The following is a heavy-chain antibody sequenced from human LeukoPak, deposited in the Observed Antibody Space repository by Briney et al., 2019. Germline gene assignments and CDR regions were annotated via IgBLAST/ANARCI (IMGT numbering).Heavy chain of an antibody. CDR1: GGTFSSYA. D-gene: IGHD2-2*01. CDR2: IIPIFVTA. J-gene: IGHJ6*03. V-gene: IGHV1-69*05. Sequence: SVKVSCKASGGTFSSYAISWVRQAPGQGLEWMGGIIPIFVTANYAQKFQGRVTITTDESTSTAYMELSSLRSEDTAVYYCARGVIVVVPAAMQRNYYYMDVWGKGTTVTVSS. CDR3: ARGVIVVVPAAMQRNYYYMDV.